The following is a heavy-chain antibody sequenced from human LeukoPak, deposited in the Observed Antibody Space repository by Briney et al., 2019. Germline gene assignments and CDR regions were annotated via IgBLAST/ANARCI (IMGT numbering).Heavy chain of an antibody. D-gene: IGHD3-16*02. CDR3: ASTFGGVIDDFDY. V-gene: IGHV3-48*04. CDR2: ISSSSSTI. CDR1: GFTFSSYS. Sequence: PGGSLRLSCAASGFTFSSYSMNWVRQAPGKGLEWVSYISSSSSTIYYADSVKGRFTISRDNAKNSPYLRMNSLRAEDTAVYYCASTFGGVIDDFDYWGQGTLVTVSS. J-gene: IGHJ4*02.